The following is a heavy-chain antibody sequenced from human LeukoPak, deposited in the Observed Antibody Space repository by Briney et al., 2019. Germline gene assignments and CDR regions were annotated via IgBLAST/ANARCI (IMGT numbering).Heavy chain of an antibody. J-gene: IGHJ4*02. CDR2: IKQDGSDR. CDR3: VRNLAVAGTCFDS. V-gene: IGHV3-7*03. D-gene: IGHD6-19*01. CDR1: GFTFRNYW. Sequence: GGSLRLSCAASGFTFRNYWKSWVRQAPGTGLEWVANIKQDGSDRNYVTSVRGRFTISRDNAESSLYLQMNSLRVEDTAVYYCVRNLAVAGTCFDSWGQGTLVTVSS.